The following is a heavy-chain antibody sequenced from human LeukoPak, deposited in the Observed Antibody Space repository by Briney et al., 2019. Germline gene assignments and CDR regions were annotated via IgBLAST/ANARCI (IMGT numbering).Heavy chain of an antibody. V-gene: IGHV4-61*02. Sequence: PSQTLSLTCAVSGGSLSSGSYYWSWIRQPAGKGLEWIGRIYTSGSTNYNPSLKSRVTISVDTSKNQFSLKLSSVTAADTAVYYCARGVGITGTLFDYWGQGTLVTVSS. J-gene: IGHJ4*02. CDR2: IYTSGST. CDR1: GGSLSSGSYY. CDR3: ARGVGITGTLFDY. D-gene: IGHD1-20*01.